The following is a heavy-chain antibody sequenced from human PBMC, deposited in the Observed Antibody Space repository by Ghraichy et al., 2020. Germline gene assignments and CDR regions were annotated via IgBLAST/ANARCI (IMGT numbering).Heavy chain of an antibody. J-gene: IGHJ3*02. CDR1: GFILSTNY. CDR2: LYRGGT. Sequence: GGSLRLSCTASGFILSTNYMSWVRQAPGKGLEWVAVLYRGGTYYADSVKGRFTVSRANSRTTLYLQMNNLRAEDTGVYYCAGTRTCESISCHSPDGLDIWGRGTVVTVSS. V-gene: IGHV3-53*01. CDR3: AGTRTCESISCHSPDGLDI. D-gene: IGHD2-2*02.